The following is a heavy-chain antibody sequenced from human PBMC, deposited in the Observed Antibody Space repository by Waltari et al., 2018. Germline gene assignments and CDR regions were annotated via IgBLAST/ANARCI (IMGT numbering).Heavy chain of an antibody. CDR3: ARDGVTLFGVVIAEGNYVDY. CDR2: SSGNSGDA. CDR1: GYTFTSFG. Sequence: QVQMVQSGAEVKKPGASVRVSCKASGYTFTSFGLNWVRQAPGQGLEWMGWSSGNSGDAKCAQKVQGRLTMTTDASTSTAYMELRSLESDDTGVYYCARDGVTLFGVVIAEGNYVDYWGQGTLLTVSS. J-gene: IGHJ4*02. V-gene: IGHV1-18*01. D-gene: IGHD3-3*01.